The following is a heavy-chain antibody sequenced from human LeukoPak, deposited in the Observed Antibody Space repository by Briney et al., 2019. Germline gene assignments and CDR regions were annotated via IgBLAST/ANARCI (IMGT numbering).Heavy chain of an antibody. CDR1: GFTFSNYG. V-gene: IGHV3-33*01. CDR3: SRDVEVDCSTSVRFPFDY. D-gene: IGHD2-2*01. Sequence: ETGRALRLSCAASGFTFSNYGMHWVRQAPGKGLELVAVIWFDGSNEYYADSVKGRFTISRDNSKNTLYLQMNSLRAEDTAVYFCSRDVEVDCSTSVRFPFDYWGQGSLVTVSS. CDR2: IWFDGSNE. J-gene: IGHJ4*02.